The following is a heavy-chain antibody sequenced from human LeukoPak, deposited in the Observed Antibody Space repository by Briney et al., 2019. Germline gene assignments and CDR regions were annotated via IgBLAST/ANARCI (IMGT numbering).Heavy chain of an antibody. V-gene: IGHV3-11*06. CDR2: ISISSSYT. CDR1: GFTFSDYY. Sequence: GGSLRLSCAASGFTFSDYYMSWIRQAPGKGLEWISYISISSSYTDYADSVKGRFTISRDNAKNSLYLQMNSLRAEDTALYYCARDVKSYYDSSGYYYGGGFVDYWGQGTLVTVSS. J-gene: IGHJ4*02. CDR3: ARDVKSYYDSSGYYYGGGFVDY. D-gene: IGHD3-22*01.